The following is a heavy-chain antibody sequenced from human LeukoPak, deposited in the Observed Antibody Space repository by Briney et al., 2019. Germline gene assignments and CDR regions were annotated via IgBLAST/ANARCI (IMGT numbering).Heavy chain of an antibody. J-gene: IGHJ4*02. Sequence: GGSLRLSCAASGFNFGINWMSWVRQAPGKGLEWVANIKQDGSEKYYVDSVKGRFTISRDNAKNSLYLQMNSLRAEDTAVYYCAREGPSVTPYYWGQGTLVTVPS. V-gene: IGHV3-7*01. CDR3: AREGPSVTPYY. D-gene: IGHD4-17*01. CDR1: GFNFGINW. CDR2: IKQDGSEK.